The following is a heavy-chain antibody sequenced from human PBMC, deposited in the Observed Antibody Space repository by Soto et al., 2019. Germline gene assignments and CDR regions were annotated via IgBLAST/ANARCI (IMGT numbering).Heavy chain of an antibody. CDR2: ISYDGSNE. CDR1: EFTFRSYA. CDR3: ARPLTYCGGDCYDAFDI. Sequence: QVQLVESGGGVVQPGRSLRLSCAASEFTFRSYAMHWVRQAAGKGLEWVAVISYDGSNEYYADSVKGRFTIFRDNSKNTLYVQMSSLRDEDTAVYYCARPLTYCGGDCYDAFDIWGRGTMVTVSS. J-gene: IGHJ3*02. D-gene: IGHD2-21*02. V-gene: IGHV3-30-3*01.